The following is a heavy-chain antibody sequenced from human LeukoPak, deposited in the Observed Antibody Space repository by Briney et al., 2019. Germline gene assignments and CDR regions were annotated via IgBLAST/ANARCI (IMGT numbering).Heavy chain of an antibody. CDR1: GFTFSNYA. D-gene: IGHD2-15*01. J-gene: IGHJ5*02. CDR3: AKTQGYYDA. V-gene: IGHV3-23*01. CDR2: IWGTDDKT. Sequence: GGSLRLSCVASGFTFSNYAMSWVRQAPGKGLELVSGIWGTDDKTVYGAAVKGRFTISRDNSKTTLYLQMNSLRADDTAVYYCAKTQGYYDAWGQGALVTVSS.